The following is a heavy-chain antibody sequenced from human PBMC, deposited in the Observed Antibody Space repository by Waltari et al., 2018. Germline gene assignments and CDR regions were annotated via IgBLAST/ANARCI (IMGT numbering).Heavy chain of an antibody. CDR2: MNPNSGNT. D-gene: IGHD3-10*01. V-gene: IGHV1-8*03. Sequence: QVQLVQSGAEVKKPGASVKVSCKASGYTFTSYDINWVRQATGQGLEWMGWMNPNSGNTGYAQKFQGRVTITRNTSISTAYMELSRLRSDDTAVYYCARRAPMVQGVIGDYWGQGTLVTVSS. J-gene: IGHJ4*02. CDR1: GYTFTSYD. CDR3: ARRAPMVQGVIGDY.